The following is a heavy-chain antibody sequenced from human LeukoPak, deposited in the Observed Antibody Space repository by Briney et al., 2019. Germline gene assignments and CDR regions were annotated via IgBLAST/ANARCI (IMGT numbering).Heavy chain of an antibody. Sequence: SETLSLTCAVYGGSFSDYYWTWIRQPPGKGLEWIGEINHSGSPNNNPSLKSRVSISFDTSKNQFSLKLTSVTAADTAVYYCARLGQRMGRAYYYYGMDVWGQGTTVTVSS. CDR2: INHSGSP. CDR1: GGSFSDYY. CDR3: ARLGQRMGRAYYYYGMDV. D-gene: IGHD3-10*01. V-gene: IGHV4-34*01. J-gene: IGHJ6*02.